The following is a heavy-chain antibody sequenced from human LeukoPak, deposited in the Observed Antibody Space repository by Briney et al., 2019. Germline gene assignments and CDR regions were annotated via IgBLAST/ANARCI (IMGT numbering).Heavy chain of an antibody. D-gene: IGHD6-19*01. CDR2: IHDSGST. Sequence: SETLSLTCAVSGDSISSGGYSWSWIRQTPGKGLEWIAYIHDSGSTYNNPSLKSRLSISIDTSKNQFSLKLNSVTAADTAVYYCARGGWYSISWGQGTLVTVSS. J-gene: IGHJ5*02. CDR1: GDSISSGGYS. CDR3: ARGGWYSIS. V-gene: IGHV4-30-4*07.